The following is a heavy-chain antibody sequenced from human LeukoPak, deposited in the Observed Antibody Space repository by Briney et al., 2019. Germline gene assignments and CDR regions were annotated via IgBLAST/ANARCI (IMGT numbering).Heavy chain of an antibody. Sequence: GGSLRLSCAASGFTFSSYAMHWVRQAPGKGLEWVAVISYDGSNKYYADSVKGRFTISRDNSKNTLYLQMNSLRAEDTAVYYCAGSGSFDYWGQGTLVTVSS. CDR1: GFTFSSYA. V-gene: IGHV3-30-3*01. CDR3: AGSGSFDY. D-gene: IGHD3-3*01. CDR2: ISYDGSNK. J-gene: IGHJ4*02.